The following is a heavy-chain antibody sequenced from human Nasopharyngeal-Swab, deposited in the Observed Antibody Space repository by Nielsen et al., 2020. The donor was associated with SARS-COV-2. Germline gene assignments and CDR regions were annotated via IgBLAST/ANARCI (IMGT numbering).Heavy chain of an antibody. V-gene: IGHV3-23*01. CDR3: AKDSTGVYFDRYFDL. D-gene: IGHD3-9*01. Sequence: ETLSLTCAASGFTFSSYAMSWVRQAPRKGLEWVSAISGSGGSTYYADSVKGRFTISRDNSKNTLYLQMNSLRAEDTAVYYCAKDSTGVYFDRYFDLWGRGTLVTVSS. CDR1: GFTFSSYA. J-gene: IGHJ2*01. CDR2: ISGSGGST.